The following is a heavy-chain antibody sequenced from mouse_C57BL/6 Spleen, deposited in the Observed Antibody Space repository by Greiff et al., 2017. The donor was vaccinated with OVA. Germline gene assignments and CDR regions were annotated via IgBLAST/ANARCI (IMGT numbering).Heavy chain of an antibody. CDR1: GYAFTNYL. CDR3: ARHWDDAWFAY. D-gene: IGHD4-1*01. V-gene: IGHV1-54*01. CDR2: INPGSGGT. J-gene: IGHJ3*01. Sequence: QVHVKQSGAELVRPGTSVKVSCKASGYAFTNYLIEWVKQRPGQGLEWIGVINPGSGGTNYNEKFKGKATLTADKSSSTAYMQLSSLTSEDSAVYFCARHWDDAWFAYWGQGTLVTVSA.